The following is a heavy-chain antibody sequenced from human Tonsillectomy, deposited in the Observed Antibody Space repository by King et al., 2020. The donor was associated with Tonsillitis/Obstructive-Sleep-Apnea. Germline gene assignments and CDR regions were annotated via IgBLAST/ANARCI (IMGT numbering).Heavy chain of an antibody. CDR1: GFTFSSYD. Sequence: VQLVESGGGLVQPGGSLRLSCAASGFTFSSYDMHWVRQAPGKGLEWVSAIGTAGDTYYPGSVKGRFTISRENAKNSFYLQMNSLSAGDTAVYYCGTLGVGGGGDAFDIWGQGTMVTVSS. V-gene: IGHV3-13*04. J-gene: IGHJ3*02. CDR2: IGTAGDT. CDR3: GTLGVGGGGDAFDI. D-gene: IGHD3-10*01.